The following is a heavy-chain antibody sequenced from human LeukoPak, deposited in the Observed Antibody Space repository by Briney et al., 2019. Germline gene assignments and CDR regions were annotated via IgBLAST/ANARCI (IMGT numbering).Heavy chain of an antibody. V-gene: IGHV1-46*01. CDR1: GYTFTSYH. CDR2: ISPSGGST. Sequence: ASVKVSCKASGYTFTSYHMHWVRQAPGQGLEWMGIISPSGGSTSYAQNFQGRVTMTRDTSTSTVYMELSSLGSEDTAVYYCARMGSSSSSQMDVWGKGTTVTVSS. D-gene: IGHD6-6*01. J-gene: IGHJ6*03. CDR3: ARMGSSSSSQMDV.